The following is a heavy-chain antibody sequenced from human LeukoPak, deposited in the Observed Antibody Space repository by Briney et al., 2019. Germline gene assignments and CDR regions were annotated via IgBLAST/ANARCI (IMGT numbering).Heavy chain of an antibody. V-gene: IGHV3-23*01. CDR3: AKDTVVVPAHGDY. J-gene: IGHJ4*02. D-gene: IGHD2-2*01. Sequence: GGSLRLSCAASGFTFSSYAMSWVRQAPGKGLEWVSAISGSGGSTYYADSVKGRFTISRDNSKNTLYLQMNSLRAEDTAIYYCAKDTVVVPAHGDYWGQGTLVTVSS. CDR2: ISGSGGST. CDR1: GFTFSSYA.